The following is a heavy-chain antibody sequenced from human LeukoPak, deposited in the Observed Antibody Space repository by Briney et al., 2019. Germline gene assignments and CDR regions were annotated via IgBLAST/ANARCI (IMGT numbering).Heavy chain of an antibody. Sequence: GGSLRLSCAASGFTLSSYWMSWVRQAPGKGLEWVANIEEDGSEKYYVDSVKGRFTISRDNAGNSLYLQMKSLRAEDTAVYYCARDSYVVGPFQHWGQGTLVTVSS. D-gene: IGHD2-21*01. CDR1: GFTLSSYW. CDR2: IEEDGSEK. V-gene: IGHV3-7*01. CDR3: ARDSYVVGPFQH. J-gene: IGHJ1*01.